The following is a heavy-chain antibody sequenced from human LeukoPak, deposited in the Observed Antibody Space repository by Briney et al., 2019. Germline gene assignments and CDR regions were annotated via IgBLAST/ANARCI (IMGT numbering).Heavy chain of an antibody. CDR3: ARESSGGYYFDVFDI. J-gene: IGHJ3*02. Sequence: PGGSLRLSCAASGFTFSSYEMNWVRQAPGKGLEWVSYISSSGATTYYADSVKGRFSISRDNAKNSLYLQMNSLRAEDTAFYYCARESSGGYYFDVFDIWGQGTMVTVSS. CDR2: ISSSGATT. CDR1: GFTFSSYE. D-gene: IGHD3-22*01. V-gene: IGHV3-48*03.